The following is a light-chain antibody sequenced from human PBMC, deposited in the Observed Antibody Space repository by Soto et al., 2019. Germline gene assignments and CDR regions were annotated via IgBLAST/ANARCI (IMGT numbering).Light chain of an antibody. CDR1: QSLSSW. CDR2: KAA. CDR3: QQYNTYPLT. V-gene: IGKV1-5*03. Sequence: DIQMTQSPSTLSASVGDRVTITCRASQSLSSWLAWYQQKPGTAPRLLIYKAASLESGVPSRFSGSGSGTEFTLTISSLQPKDFATYYCQQYNTYPLTFGGGTKVEIK. J-gene: IGKJ4*01.